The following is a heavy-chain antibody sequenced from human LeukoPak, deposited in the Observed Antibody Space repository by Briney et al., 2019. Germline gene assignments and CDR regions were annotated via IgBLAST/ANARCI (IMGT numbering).Heavy chain of an antibody. Sequence: SETLSLTCTVSGGSISTDLYYWAWIRQPAGKGLEWIGRIYSNGWTDYNPPLKSRVSISIDTSKNHFSLKMSLATAADTALYYCARGSGWNSFDPWGQGTLVTVSS. CDR3: ARGSGWNSFDP. CDR2: IYSNGWT. D-gene: IGHD6-19*01. J-gene: IGHJ5*02. CDR1: GGSISTDLYY. V-gene: IGHV4-61*02.